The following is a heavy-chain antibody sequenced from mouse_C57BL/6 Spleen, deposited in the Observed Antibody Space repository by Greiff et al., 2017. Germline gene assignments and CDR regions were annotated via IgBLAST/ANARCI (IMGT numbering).Heavy chain of an antibody. J-gene: IGHJ4*01. CDR3: AYDYDSMDY. CDR1: GYTFTDYY. D-gene: IGHD2-4*01. V-gene: IGHV1-26*01. CDR2: INPNNGGT. Sequence: EVQLQQSGPELVKPGASVKISCKASGYTFTDYYMNWVQQSHGKSLEWIGDINPNNGGTSYNQKFKGKATLTVDKSSSTAYMELRSLTSEDSAVYYCAYDYDSMDYWGQGTSVTVSS.